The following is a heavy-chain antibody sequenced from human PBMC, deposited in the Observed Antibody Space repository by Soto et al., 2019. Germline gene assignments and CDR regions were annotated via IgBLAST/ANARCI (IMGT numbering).Heavy chain of an antibody. CDR2: ISGSGGST. CDR3: AKRRGAKYCSSTSCYRDYYYYGMDV. Sequence: EVQLLESGGGLVQPGGSLRLSCAASGFTFSSYAMSWVRQAPGKGLEWVSAISGSGGSTYYADSVKGRFTISRDNSKNTLYLQMNSLSAEDTAVYYCAKRRGAKYCSSTSCYRDYYYYGMDVWGQGTTVTVSS. D-gene: IGHD2-2*02. J-gene: IGHJ6*02. V-gene: IGHV3-23*01. CDR1: GFTFSSYA.